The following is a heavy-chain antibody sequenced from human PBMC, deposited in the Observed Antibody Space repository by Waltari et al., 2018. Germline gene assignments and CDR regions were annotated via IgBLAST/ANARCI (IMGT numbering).Heavy chain of an antibody. V-gene: IGHV1-8*01. J-gene: IGHJ3*02. Sequence: QVQLVQSGAEVKKPGASVKASCKASGYTFTSYDINWVRQATGQGLEWMGWMNPNSGNTGYAQKFQGRVTMTRNTSISTAYMELSSLRSEDTAVYYCARASYYYGSGSQDAFDIWGQGTMVTVSS. D-gene: IGHD3-10*01. CDR3: ARASYYYGSGSQDAFDI. CDR2: MNPNSGNT. CDR1: GYTFTSYD.